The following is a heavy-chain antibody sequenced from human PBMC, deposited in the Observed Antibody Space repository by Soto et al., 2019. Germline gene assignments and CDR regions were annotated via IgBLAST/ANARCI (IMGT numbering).Heavy chain of an antibody. CDR2: IIPIFGTA. V-gene: IGHV1-69*12. J-gene: IGHJ3*02. D-gene: IGHD5-12*01. CDR3: ARPPYSGYDFLAFDI. CDR1: GGTLSSYA. Sequence: QVQMVQSGAEVKKPGSSVKDSCKASGGTLSSYAISWVRQAPGQGLEWVGGIIPIFGTANYAQKFQDRVTITADESTSTAYMELSSLRSEDTAVYYRARPPYSGYDFLAFDIWGQGTMVTVSS.